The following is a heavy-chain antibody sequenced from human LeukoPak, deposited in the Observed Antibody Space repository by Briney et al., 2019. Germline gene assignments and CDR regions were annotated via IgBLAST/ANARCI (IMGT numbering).Heavy chain of an antibody. D-gene: IGHD5-24*01. V-gene: IGHV1-69*13. CDR1: GGTFSSYA. J-gene: IGHJ4*02. CDR3: ARDPREMATAPFGYYFDC. CDR2: IIPIFGTA. Sequence: SVKVSCKASGGTFSSYAISWVRQAPGQGLEWMGGIIPIFGTANYAQKFQGRVTITADESTSTAYMELSSLRSEDTVVYYCARDPREMATAPFGYYFDCWGQGTLVTVSS.